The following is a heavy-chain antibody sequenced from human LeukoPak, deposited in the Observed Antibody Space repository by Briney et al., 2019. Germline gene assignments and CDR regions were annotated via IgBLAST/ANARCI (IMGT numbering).Heavy chain of an antibody. Sequence: PSETLSLTCTVSGGSSSSYSWSWIRQPPGKGLEWIGYIYTSESSNYNPSLKSRVTISGDTSKNQFSLKLSSVTAADTAVYYCARHGYYHDSSGPGKGDAFDIWGQGTMVTVSS. CDR1: GGSSSSYS. V-gene: IGHV4-4*09. CDR3: ARHGYYHDSSGPGKGDAFDI. D-gene: IGHD3-22*01. J-gene: IGHJ3*02. CDR2: IYTSESS.